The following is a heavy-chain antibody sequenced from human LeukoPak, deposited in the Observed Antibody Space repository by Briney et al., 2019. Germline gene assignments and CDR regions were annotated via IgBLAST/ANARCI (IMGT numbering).Heavy chain of an antibody. V-gene: IGHV3-30*04. J-gene: IGHJ4*02. CDR1: GFTFSSYA. CDR3: ARDLGIALDY. CDR2: ISYDGSNK. D-gene: IGHD6-13*01. Sequence: GGSLRLSCAAAGFTFSSYAMHWVRQAPGKGLEWVAVISYDGSNKYYADSVKGRFTISRDNSKNTLYLQMNSLRAEDTAVYYCARDLGIALDYWGQGTLVTVSS.